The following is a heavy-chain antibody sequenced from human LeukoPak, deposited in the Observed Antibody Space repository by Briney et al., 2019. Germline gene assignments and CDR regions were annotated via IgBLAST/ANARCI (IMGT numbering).Heavy chain of an antibody. CDR1: GFTFGDYG. CDR2: ISYDGSNK. V-gene: IGHV3-30*19. CDR3: ARDGRIAAAGTFDY. J-gene: IGHJ4*02. Sequence: GGSPRLSCAASGFTFGDYGMHWVRQAPGKGLEWVAVISYDGSNKYYADSVKGRFTISRDNSKNTLYLQMNSLRAEDTAVYYCARDGRIAAAGTFDYWGQGTLVTVSS. D-gene: IGHD6-13*01.